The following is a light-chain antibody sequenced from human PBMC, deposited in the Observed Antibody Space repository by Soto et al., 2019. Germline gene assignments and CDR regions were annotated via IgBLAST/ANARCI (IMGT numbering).Light chain of an antibody. CDR1: SSDIGAYNY. CDR2: DVT. V-gene: IGLV2-14*03. CDR3: SSYTLSDTLVM. J-gene: IGLJ3*02. Sequence: QSALTQPASVSGSPGQSITISCTGTSSDIGAYNYVSWYQQHPSKSPKLIIFDVTNRPSGVSDLFSGSKSGNTASLTISGLQPEDEADYYCSSYTLSDTLVMFGGGTKVTVL.